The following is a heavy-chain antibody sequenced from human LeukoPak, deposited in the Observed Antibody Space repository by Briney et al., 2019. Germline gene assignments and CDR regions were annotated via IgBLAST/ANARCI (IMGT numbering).Heavy chain of an antibody. CDR2: FSSGGSA. CDR1: GGSISSSSYY. J-gene: IGHJ4*02. CDR3: ARKQTGTMYDV. V-gene: IGHV4-39*07. D-gene: IGHD1-7*01. Sequence: SETLSLTCIVPGGSISSSSYYWAWIRQSPGKGREWIGTFSSGGSAYYNPSLTSRVSISKHTSDNQFSLRLYSVTAADTAVYYCARKQTGTMYDVWGQGTQVTVSS.